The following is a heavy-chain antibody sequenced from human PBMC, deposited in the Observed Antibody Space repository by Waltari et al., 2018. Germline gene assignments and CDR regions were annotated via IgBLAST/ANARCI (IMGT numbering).Heavy chain of an antibody. D-gene: IGHD3-10*01. CDR3: ARGQDYYGSGRGGDY. CDR1: GSTFTSYD. CDR2: RNQNRGNT. Sequence: QVQLVQSGAEVKKPGASVKVSCKASGSTFTSYDINWVRQATGQGLEWMGWRNQNRGNTGYEQKFQGRVTMTRNTSICTAYMELSSLRSEDTAVYYCARGQDYYGSGRGGDYWGQGTLVTVSS. V-gene: IGHV1-8*01. J-gene: IGHJ4*02.